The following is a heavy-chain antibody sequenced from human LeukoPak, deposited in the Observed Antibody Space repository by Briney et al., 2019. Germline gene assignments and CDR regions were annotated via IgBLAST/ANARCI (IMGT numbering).Heavy chain of an antibody. CDR3: ARDVSGEQPTLDY. V-gene: IGHV4-59*12. J-gene: IGHJ4*02. CDR2: IYYSGST. CDR1: GGSISSYY. D-gene: IGHD3-10*01. Sequence: PSETLSLTCTVSGGSISSYYWSWIRQPPGKGLEWIGYIYYSGSTNYNPSLKSRVTISVDTSKNQFSLKLSSVTAADTAVYYCARDVSGEQPTLDYWGQGTLVTVSS.